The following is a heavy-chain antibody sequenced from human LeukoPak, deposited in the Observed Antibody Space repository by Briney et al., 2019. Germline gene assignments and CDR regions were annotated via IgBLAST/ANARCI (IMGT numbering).Heavy chain of an antibody. V-gene: IGHV3-9*03. CDR2: ISWNSGSI. D-gene: IGHD3-22*01. CDR1: GFTFDDYA. J-gene: IGHJ4*02. Sequence: GRSLRLSCAASGFTFDDYAMHWVRQAPGKGLEGGSGISWNSGSIGYADSVKGRFTISRDKAKNSLYLQMNSLRAEDMALYYCAKGPRGRGYYLAYWGQGTLVTVSS. CDR3: AKGPRGRGYYLAY.